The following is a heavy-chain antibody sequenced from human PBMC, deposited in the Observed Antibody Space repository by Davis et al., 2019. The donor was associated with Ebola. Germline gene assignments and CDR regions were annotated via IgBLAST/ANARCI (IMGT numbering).Heavy chain of an antibody. CDR2: INHSGST. D-gene: IGHD3-16*01. CDR3: ARGRTWRDWDLYYYYYYGMDV. V-gene: IGHV4-34*01. J-gene: IGHJ6*02. Sequence: SETLSLTCAVYGGSFSGYYWSWIRQPPGKGLEWTGEINHSGSTNYNPSLKSRVTISVDTSKNQFSLKLSSVTAADTAVYYCARGRTWRDWDLYYYYYYGMDVWGQGTTVTVSS. CDR1: GGSFSGYY.